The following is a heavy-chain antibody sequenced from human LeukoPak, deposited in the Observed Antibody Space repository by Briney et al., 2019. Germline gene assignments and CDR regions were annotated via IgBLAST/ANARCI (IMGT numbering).Heavy chain of an antibody. D-gene: IGHD4-23*01. CDR1: GFTFSSYG. CDR2: ISYDGSNK. Sequence: PGGSLRLSCAASGFTFSSYGMHWVRQAPGKGLEWVAVISYDGSNKYYADSVKGRFTISRDNSKNTLYLQMNSLRAEDTAVHYCAKDMRPTVVQGGYYYYYGMDVWGQGTTVTVSS. J-gene: IGHJ6*02. CDR3: AKDMRPTVVQGGYYYYYGMDV. V-gene: IGHV3-30*18.